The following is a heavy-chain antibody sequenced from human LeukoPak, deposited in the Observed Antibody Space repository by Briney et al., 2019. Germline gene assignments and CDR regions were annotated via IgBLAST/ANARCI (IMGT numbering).Heavy chain of an antibody. V-gene: IGHV4-39*01. CDR3: TRTVRMVRGVINSFDP. Sequence: SETLSLTCTVSGGSISSGGYYWGWIRQPPGKGLEWIGNIYYSGSTYYNPSLKSRVTISVDTSKNQFSLKLNSLTATDTAVYYCTRTVRMVRGVINSFDPWGQGTLVTVSS. D-gene: IGHD3-10*01. J-gene: IGHJ5*02. CDR2: IYYSGST. CDR1: GGSISSGGYY.